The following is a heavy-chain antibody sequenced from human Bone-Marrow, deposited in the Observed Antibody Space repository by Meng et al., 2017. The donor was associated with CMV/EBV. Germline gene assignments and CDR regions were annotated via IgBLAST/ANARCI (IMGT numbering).Heavy chain of an antibody. V-gene: IGHV3-48*03. CDR3: ARERMTYYYGSGSYPWMDV. CDR2: ISSSGSTI. Sequence: GESLKISCAASGFTFSSYEMNWVRQAPGKGLEWVSYISSSGSTIYYADSVKGRFTISRDNAKNSLYLQMNSLRAEDTAVYYCARERMTYYYGSGSYPWMDVWGQGTTVTASS. D-gene: IGHD3-10*01. J-gene: IGHJ6*02. CDR1: GFTFSSYE.